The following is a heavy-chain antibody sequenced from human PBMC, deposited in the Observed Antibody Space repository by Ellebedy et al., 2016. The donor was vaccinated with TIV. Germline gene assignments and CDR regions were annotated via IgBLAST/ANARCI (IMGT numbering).Heavy chain of an antibody. CDR1: GGSISVHY. J-gene: IGHJ4*02. CDR3: ARDTVSGSWSAFDY. CDR2: IYLSGTT. D-gene: IGHD6-13*01. Sequence: MPSETLSLTCTVSGGSISVHYWSWIWQPAGKGLEWIGRIYLSGTTNYNPSLKSRVTMSLDTSKNQLYLKVTSVTAADTGVYYCARDTVSGSWSAFDYWGQGTLVTVSS. V-gene: IGHV4-4*07.